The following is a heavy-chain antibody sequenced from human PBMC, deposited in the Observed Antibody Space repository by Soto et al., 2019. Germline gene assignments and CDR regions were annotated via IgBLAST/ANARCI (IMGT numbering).Heavy chain of an antibody. V-gene: IGHV4-59*01. Sequence: AETLSLTCNVSGGSISDFYWSWIRQSPGKRLEWIGYLYYTGSTNYNPALKSRVTISLDTSKNQFSLKVRSVTAADTAVYYCARGGGYDFRSSQAPPIDVWGQGTTVTVSS. CDR1: GGSISDFY. J-gene: IGHJ6*02. D-gene: IGHD3-3*01. CDR2: LYYTGST. CDR3: ARGGGYDFRSSQAPPIDV.